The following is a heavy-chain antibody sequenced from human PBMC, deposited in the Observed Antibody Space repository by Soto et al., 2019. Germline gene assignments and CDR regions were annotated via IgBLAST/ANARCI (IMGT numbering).Heavy chain of an antibody. CDR3: ARLSLVVGSATTVTPIDY. CDR2: ISSSGSTI. J-gene: IGHJ4*02. D-gene: IGHD4-17*01. Sequence: GGSLRLSCAASGFTFSDYYMSWIRQAPGKGLEWVSYISSSGSTIYYADSVKGRFTISRDNAKNSLYLQMNSLRAEDTAVYYCARLSLVVGSATTVTPIDYWGQGTLVTVSS. V-gene: IGHV3-11*01. CDR1: GFTFSDYY.